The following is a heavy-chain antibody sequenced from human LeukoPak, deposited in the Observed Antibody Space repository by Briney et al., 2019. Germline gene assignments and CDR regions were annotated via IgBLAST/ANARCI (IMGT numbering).Heavy chain of an antibody. V-gene: IGHV3-7*04. CDR2: IKQDGSEK. D-gene: IGHD1-14*01. J-gene: IGHJ3*02. CDR3: ARAGLVPGRAFDI. CDR1: GFTFSSYW. Sequence: AGGSLRLSCAASGFTFSSYWMSWVRQAPGKGLEWVANIKQDGSEKYVDSVKGRFTISRDNAKNSLYLQMSSLIAEDTAVYFCARAGLVPGRAFDIWGQGTMVTVSS.